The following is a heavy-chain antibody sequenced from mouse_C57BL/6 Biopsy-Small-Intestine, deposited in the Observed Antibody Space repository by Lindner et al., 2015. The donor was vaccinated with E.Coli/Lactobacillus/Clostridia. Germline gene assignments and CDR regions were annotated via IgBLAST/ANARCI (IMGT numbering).Heavy chain of an antibody. Sequence: VQLQESGGDLVKPGGSLKLSCAASGFTFSNYGMSWARQTPDKGLEWVATVGRGGSYTYYPDSVKGRFTISRDDAKNTLYLQMSSLKSEDTATYYCARGEGFTYWGQGTPVTVSA. CDR2: VGRGGSYT. CDR3: ARGEGFTY. J-gene: IGHJ3*01. CDR1: GFTFSNYG. V-gene: IGHV5-6*01.